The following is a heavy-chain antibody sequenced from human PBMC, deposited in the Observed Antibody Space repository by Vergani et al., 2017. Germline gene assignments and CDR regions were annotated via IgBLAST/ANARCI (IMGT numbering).Heavy chain of an antibody. J-gene: IGHJ3*02. CDR2: LSASDRRK. CDR1: GFTFIMHA. CDR3: AKVGRSEVAGTFGAFDI. V-gene: IGHV3-23*01. D-gene: IGHD6-19*01. Sequence: EVQLLESGGDLVQPGGSLRLSCAASGFTFIMHAMSWVRQAPGKGLEWVSTLSASDRRKHHADSVKGRFTISRDNSKNTLFLHMNSLRPEDTAVYYCAKVGRSEVAGTFGAFDIWGQGKMVTGSS.